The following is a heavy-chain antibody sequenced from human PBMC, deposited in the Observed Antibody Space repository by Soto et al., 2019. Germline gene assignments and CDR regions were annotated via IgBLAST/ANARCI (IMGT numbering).Heavy chain of an antibody. CDR2: ISGSGGST. Sequence: EVQLLESGGGLVQPGGSLRLSCAASGFTFSSYAMSWVRQSPGTGLEWVSAISGSGGSTYYADSVKGRFTISRDNSKNTLYLQMNSMRAEDTAVYYCGSGKQQLFPDYWCQGTLVTVSS. D-gene: IGHD6-13*01. J-gene: IGHJ4*02. CDR1: GFTFSSYA. V-gene: IGHV3-23*01. CDR3: GSGKQQLFPDY.